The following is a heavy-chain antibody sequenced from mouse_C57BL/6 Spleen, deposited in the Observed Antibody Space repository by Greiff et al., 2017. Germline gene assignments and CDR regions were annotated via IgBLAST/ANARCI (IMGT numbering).Heavy chain of an antibody. D-gene: IGHD1-1*01. CDR2: IHPNSGST. CDR1: GYTFTSYW. CDR3: ARTVVRYAMDY. J-gene: IGHJ4*01. Sequence: QVQLQQPGAELVKPGASVKLSCKASGYTFTSYWMHWVKQRPGQGLEWIGMIHPNSGSTNYNEKFKSKATLTVDKSSSTAYMQLSSLTSEDSAVYYCARTVVRYAMDYWGQGTSVTVSS. V-gene: IGHV1-64*01.